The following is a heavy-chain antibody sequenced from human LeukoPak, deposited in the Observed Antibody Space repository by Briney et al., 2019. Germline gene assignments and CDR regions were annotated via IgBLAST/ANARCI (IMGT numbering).Heavy chain of an antibody. Sequence: GGSLRLSCSASGFTFSSYWMHWFRQAPGKGLVWFQRISPGGSSAIYPDSVNGRFTISRDNAKNTLYLQMNSLRADDTAVYYCARESVRPRCHFDYWGQGTLVTVSS. CDR2: ISPGGSSA. V-gene: IGHV3-74*01. J-gene: IGHJ4*02. D-gene: IGHD5/OR15-5a*01. CDR1: GFTFSSYW. CDR3: ARESVRPRCHFDY.